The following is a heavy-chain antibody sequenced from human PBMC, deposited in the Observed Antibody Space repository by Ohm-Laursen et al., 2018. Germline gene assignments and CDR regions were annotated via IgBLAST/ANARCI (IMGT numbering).Heavy chain of an antibody. V-gene: IGHV3-53*01. D-gene: IGHD3-22*01. CDR3: AREFPTAFDSSGYPDY. CDR1: GFTVTSNY. CDR2: LYRGETT. Sequence: SLRLSCAASGFTVTSNYMSWVRQAPGKGLEWVSVLYRGETTYYADSVKGRFTISRDNSKNTLYLQMNSLRAEDTAVYYCAREFPTAFDSSGYPDYWGQGTLVTVSS. J-gene: IGHJ4*02.